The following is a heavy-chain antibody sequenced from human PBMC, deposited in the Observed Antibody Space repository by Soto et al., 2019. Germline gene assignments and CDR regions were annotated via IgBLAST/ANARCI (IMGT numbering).Heavy chain of an antibody. CDR3: ARDYQNVGPAAIGY. V-gene: IGHV1-8*02. CDR1: GYIFTDYY. J-gene: IGHJ4*02. Sequence: ASVKVSCKASGYIFTDYYMHWVRQAPGQGLEWMGWMNPNSGNTGYAQKFQGRVTMTRNTSISTAYMELSSLRSEDTAVYYCARDYQNVGPAAIGYWGQGTLVTVSS. CDR2: MNPNSGNT. D-gene: IGHD2-2*02.